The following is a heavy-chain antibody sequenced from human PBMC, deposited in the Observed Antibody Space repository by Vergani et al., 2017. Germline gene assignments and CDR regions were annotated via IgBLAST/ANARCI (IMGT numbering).Heavy chain of an antibody. CDR2: INPSGGHT. D-gene: IGHD3-9*01. J-gene: IGHJ4*02. Sequence: QVQVVQSGAEVKKSGASVKVSCKTSGYTFSNYYMHWVRQAPGQGLEWMGIINPSGGHTNYAQKFQGRVTMTRDTSTSTVYMELSSRRSEDTAIYYCARGDYGILTGYRYWGQGTMLTVSA. CDR3: ARGDYGILTGYRY. CDR1: GYTFSNYY. V-gene: IGHV1-46*03.